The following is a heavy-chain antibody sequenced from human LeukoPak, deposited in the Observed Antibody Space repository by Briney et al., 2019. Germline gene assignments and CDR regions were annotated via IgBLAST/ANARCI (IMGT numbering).Heavy chain of an antibody. CDR1: GYTFTRHA. Sequence: GASVKVSCKASGYTFTRHAMNWVRQAPGQGLEWMGWINTNSRNPTYAQGFTGRFVFSLDTSINTAYLQINSLKPEDTAVYYCARGGSMGVVWGQGTLVTVSP. J-gene: IGHJ4*02. V-gene: IGHV7-4-1*02. D-gene: IGHD2-15*01. CDR2: INTNSRNP. CDR3: ARGGSMGVV.